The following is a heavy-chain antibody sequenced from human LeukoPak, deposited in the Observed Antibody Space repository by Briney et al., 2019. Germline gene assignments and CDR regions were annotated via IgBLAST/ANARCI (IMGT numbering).Heavy chain of an antibody. Sequence: ASVKVSCKASGGTFSSYAISWVRQAPGQGLEWMGGIIPIFGTANYAQKFQGRVTITTDESTSTAYMELSSLRSEDTAVYYCARVTRGCSSTSCYSPYYYYYYMDVWGKGTTVTVSS. D-gene: IGHD2-2*01. V-gene: IGHV1-69*05. CDR1: GGTFSSYA. J-gene: IGHJ6*03. CDR3: ARVTRGCSSTSCYSPYYYYYYMDV. CDR2: IIPIFGTA.